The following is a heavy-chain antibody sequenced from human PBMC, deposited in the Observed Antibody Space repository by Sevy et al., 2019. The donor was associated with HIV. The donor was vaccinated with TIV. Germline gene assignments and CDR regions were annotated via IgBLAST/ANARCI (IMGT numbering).Heavy chain of an antibody. CDR1: GFTVSSNY. D-gene: IGHD2-15*01. J-gene: IGHJ5*02. CDR3: ARGLRQSGGSSYNWFDP. CDR2: IYSGGST. V-gene: IGHV3-53*01. Sequence: GGSLRLSCAASGFTVSSNYMSWVRQAPGKGLEWVSLIYSGGSTYYADSVKGRFTISRDNCKNTLYLQMNSLRAEDTAVYYCARGLRQSGGSSYNWFDPWGQGTLVTVSS.